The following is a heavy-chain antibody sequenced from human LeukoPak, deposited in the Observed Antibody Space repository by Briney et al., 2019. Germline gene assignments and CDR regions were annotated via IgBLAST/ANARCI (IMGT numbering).Heavy chain of an antibody. Sequence: PSETLSLTCTVSGGSISSSSYYWGWIRQPPGKGLEWIGYIYYSGSTNYNPSLKSRVTISVDTSKNQFSLKLSSVTAADTAVYYCARVSNYYGSGSTFNWFDPWGQGTLVTVSS. J-gene: IGHJ5*02. CDR2: IYYSGST. CDR3: ARVSNYYGSGSTFNWFDP. V-gene: IGHV4-61*05. D-gene: IGHD3-10*01. CDR1: GGSISSSSYY.